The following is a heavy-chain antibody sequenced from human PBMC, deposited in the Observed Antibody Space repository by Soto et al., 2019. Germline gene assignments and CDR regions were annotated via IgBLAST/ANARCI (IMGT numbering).Heavy chain of an antibody. CDR3: ATPIHSTYYDILTGYSDY. CDR2: ISGSGGST. CDR1: GFTFSSYA. D-gene: IGHD3-9*01. Sequence: EVQLLESGGGLVQPGGSLRLSCAASGFTFSSYAMSWVRQAPGKGLEWVSAISGSGGSTYYADSVKGRFTISRDNSKNTLYLQMNSLRAEDTAVYYCATPIHSTYYDILTGYSDYWGQGTLVTVSS. V-gene: IGHV3-23*01. J-gene: IGHJ4*02.